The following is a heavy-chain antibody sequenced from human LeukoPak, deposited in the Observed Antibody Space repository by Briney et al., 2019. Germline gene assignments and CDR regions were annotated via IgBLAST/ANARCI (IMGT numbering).Heavy chain of an antibody. CDR1: GYTFTGYY. CDR3: AKSSYPLQGNLRYFDWFGGAHGY. CDR2: IIPIFGTA. J-gene: IGHJ4*02. V-gene: IGHV1-69*13. Sequence: SVKVSCKASGYTFTGYYMHWVRQAPGQGLEWMGGIIPIFGTANYAQKFQGRVTITADESTSTAYMELSSLRSEDTAVYYCAKSSYPLQGNLRYFDWFGGAHGYWGQGTLVTVSS. D-gene: IGHD3-9*01.